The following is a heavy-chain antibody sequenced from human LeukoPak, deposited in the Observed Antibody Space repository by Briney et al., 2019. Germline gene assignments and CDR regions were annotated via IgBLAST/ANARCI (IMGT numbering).Heavy chain of an antibody. CDR1: GGSISSGGYY. CDR3: ARALGVTNNWLDP. CDR2: IYYSGST. V-gene: IGHV4-31*03. J-gene: IGHJ5*02. Sequence: PSETLSLTCTVSGGSISSGGYYWSWIRQHPGKGLEWIGYIYYSGSTYYNPSLKSRVTISVDTSKNQFSLKLSSVTAADTAVYYCARALGVTNNWLDPWGQGTLVTVSS. D-gene: IGHD3-10*01.